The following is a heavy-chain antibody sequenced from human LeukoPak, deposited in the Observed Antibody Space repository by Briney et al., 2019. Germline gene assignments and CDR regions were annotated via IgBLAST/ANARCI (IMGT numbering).Heavy chain of an antibody. V-gene: IGHV3-21*01. CDR2: ISSSSSYI. CDR3: ARDLTTPGIAVAGTSGSYYYLGIAV. J-gene: IGHJ6*02. D-gene: IGHD6-19*01. Sequence: PGGSLRLSCAASGFSFSSYSVNWVRQAPGKGLEWVSSISSSSSYIYYADSVKGRFTISRDNAKNSLYLQMNSLRAEDTAVYYCARDLTTPGIAVAGTSGSYYYLGIAVWGQGTTVTVSS. CDR1: GFSFSSYS.